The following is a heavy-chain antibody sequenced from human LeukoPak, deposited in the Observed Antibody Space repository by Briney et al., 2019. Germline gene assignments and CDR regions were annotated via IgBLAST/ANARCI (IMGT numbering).Heavy chain of an antibody. V-gene: IGHV1-46*01. D-gene: IGHD5-12*01. Sequence: GASVKVSCKASGYTFASYYIHWVRQAPGQGLEWMGIINPSGGRTSYAQKFQGRVTMTRGTSTSTVHMDLSSLRSGDTAVYYCARDSAQPYSGYGKDYWGQGTLVTVSS. CDR1: GYTFASYY. CDR2: INPSGGRT. J-gene: IGHJ4*02. CDR3: ARDSAQPYSGYGKDY.